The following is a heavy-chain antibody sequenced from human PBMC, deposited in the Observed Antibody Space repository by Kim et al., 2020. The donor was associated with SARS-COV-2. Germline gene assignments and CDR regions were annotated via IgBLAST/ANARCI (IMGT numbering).Heavy chain of an antibody. CDR1: GFIFRGYW. V-gene: IGHV3-74*01. D-gene: IGHD3-10*01. CDR3: ARDPRNMGLDP. J-gene: IGHJ5*02. CDR2: IDGDGTTT. Sequence: GGSLRLSCAASGFIFRGYWMFWVRQAPGKGLVWVSRIDGDGTTTTYADSVRGRFTISRDNVRNTLYLQMNSLRDEDTAVYYCARDPRNMGLDPWGQGTLVTISS.